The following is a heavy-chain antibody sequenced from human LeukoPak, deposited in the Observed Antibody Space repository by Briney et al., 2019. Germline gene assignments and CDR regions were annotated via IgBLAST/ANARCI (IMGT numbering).Heavy chain of an antibody. J-gene: IGHJ4*02. D-gene: IGHD3-10*01. CDR2: INHSGST. CDR1: GGSFSGYY. Sequence: SETLSLTCAVYGGSFSGYYWSWIRQPPGKGLEWIGEINHSGSTNYNPSLKSRVTISVDTSKNQFSLKLSSVTAADTAVYYCARHFYGSGRSGLDYWGQGTLVTVSS. CDR3: ARHFYGSGRSGLDY. V-gene: IGHV4-34*01.